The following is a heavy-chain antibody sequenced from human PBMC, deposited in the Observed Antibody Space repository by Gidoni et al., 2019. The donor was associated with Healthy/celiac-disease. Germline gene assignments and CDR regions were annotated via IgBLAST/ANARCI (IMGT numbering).Heavy chain of an antibody. Sequence: EVQLLESGGGLVQPGGSLRLSCAASGFTFSSYAMSWVRQAPGKGLEWVSAISGSGGSTYYADPVKGRFTISRDNSKNTLYLQMNSLRAEDTAVYYCAKDYSSGTKYFDWSPAWFDYWGQGTLVTVSS. CDR3: AKDYSSGTKYFDWSPAWFDY. CDR1: GFTFSSYA. D-gene: IGHD3-9*01. V-gene: IGHV3-23*01. J-gene: IGHJ4*02. CDR2: ISGSGGST.